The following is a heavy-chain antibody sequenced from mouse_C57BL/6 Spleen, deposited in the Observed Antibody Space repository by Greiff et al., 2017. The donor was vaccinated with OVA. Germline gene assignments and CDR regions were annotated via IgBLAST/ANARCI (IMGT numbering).Heavy chain of an antibody. V-gene: IGHV3-6*01. D-gene: IGHD3-3*01. J-gene: IGHJ2*01. CDR3: ARGGDDYFDY. CDR2: ISYDGSN. CDR1: GYSITSGYY. Sequence: EVQLQESGPGLVKPSQSLSLTCSVTGYSITSGYYWNWIRQFPGNKLEWMGYISYDGSNNYNPSLKNRISITRDTSKNQFFLKLNSVTTEDTATYYCARGGDDYFDYWGQGTTLTVSS.